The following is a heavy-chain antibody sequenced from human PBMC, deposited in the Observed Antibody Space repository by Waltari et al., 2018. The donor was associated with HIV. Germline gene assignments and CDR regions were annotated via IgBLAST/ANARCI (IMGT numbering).Heavy chain of an antibody. CDR1: GSNFEQSD. CDR2: IRSLSYGGTS. Sequence: EVRLAASGGGVVPPGRSLRLSCVTSGSNFEQSDLRWFRQSPGKEPEWVGFIRSLSYGGTSDYAASTKGRVIISRDDSQSVVYLDVTSLKTEDTGVYYCVRDSLPKCAAGSCYRKWGQGT. V-gene: IGHV3-49*03. CDR3: VRDSLPKCAAGSCYRK. J-gene: IGHJ1*01. D-gene: IGHD2-2*01.